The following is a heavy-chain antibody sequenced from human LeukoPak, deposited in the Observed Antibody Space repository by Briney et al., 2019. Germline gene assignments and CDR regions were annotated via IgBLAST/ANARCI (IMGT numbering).Heavy chain of an antibody. D-gene: IGHD3-22*01. J-gene: IGHJ4*02. CDR2: INGSGGTT. CDR1: GFTFSSYA. Sequence: GGSLRLSCEASGFTFSSYAMSWVRQAPGKGLEWVSSINGSGGTTYYADTVKGRFTISRDNSKNTLYLQMNSLRAEDTAVYYCAKGITMIVVVIRTGFVYWGQGTLVTVSS. CDR3: AKGITMIVVVIRTGFVY. V-gene: IGHV3-23*01.